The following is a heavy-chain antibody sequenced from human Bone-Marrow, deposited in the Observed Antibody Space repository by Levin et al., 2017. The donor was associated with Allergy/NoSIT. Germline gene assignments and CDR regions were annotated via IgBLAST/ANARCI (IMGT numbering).Heavy chain of an antibody. J-gene: IGHJ6*02. CDR2: ISSSSSYI. D-gene: IGHD4-17*01. V-gene: IGHV3-21*01. CDR1: GFTFSSYS. Sequence: GGSLRLSCAASGFTFSSYSMNWVRQAPGKGLEWVSSISSSSSYIYYADSVKGRFTISRDNAKNSLYLQMNSLRAEDTAVYYCARDHGNGDYGYYYYGMDVWGQGTTVTVSS. CDR3: ARDHGNGDYGYYYYGMDV.